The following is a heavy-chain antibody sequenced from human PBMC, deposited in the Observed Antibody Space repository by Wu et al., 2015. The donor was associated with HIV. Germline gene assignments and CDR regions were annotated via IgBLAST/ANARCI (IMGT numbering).Heavy chain of an antibody. CDR1: VHTFTSHG. D-gene: IGHD3-16*02. Sequence: QVHLVQSGPEVKKPGASVKVFCKASVHTFTSHGISWVRQAPGQGLEWLGWINIYNGNTNYAQNLQGRVSMTTDTSTYTAYMEVRSLRSDDTAVYYCATSSGGSFRFDHWGQGTLVTVSS. CDR2: INIYNGNT. J-gene: IGHJ4*02. V-gene: IGHV1-18*01. CDR3: ATSSGGSFRFDH.